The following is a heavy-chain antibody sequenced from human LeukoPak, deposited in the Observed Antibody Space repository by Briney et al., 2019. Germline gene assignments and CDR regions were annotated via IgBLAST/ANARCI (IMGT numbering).Heavy chain of an antibody. CDR2: IGSSSSPI. CDR3: ARDQAYSFDY. CDR1: GFSFSSYS. V-gene: IGHV3-48*01. D-gene: IGHD4-11*01. Sequence: GSLRLSCAASGFSFSSYSMNWVRQAPEKGLEWVSYIGSSSSPIYYADSVKGRFTISRDNAKNSLYLQMDSLRAEDTAVYYCARDQAYSFDYWGQGTLVTVSS. J-gene: IGHJ4*02.